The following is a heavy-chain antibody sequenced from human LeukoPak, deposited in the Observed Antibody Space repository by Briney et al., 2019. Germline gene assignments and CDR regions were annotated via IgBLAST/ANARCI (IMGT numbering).Heavy chain of an antibody. D-gene: IGHD3-10*01. CDR2: ISSGSSYI. J-gene: IGHJ3*02. Sequence: GGSLRLSCAASGFIFSSYSMNWVRQAPGKGLECVSSISSGSSYIYYADSVKGRFTISRDNAKNSLYLQMNRLRAEDTAVYYCARDDALDIWGQGTMVTVSS. CDR1: GFIFSSYS. CDR3: ARDDALDI. V-gene: IGHV3-21*01.